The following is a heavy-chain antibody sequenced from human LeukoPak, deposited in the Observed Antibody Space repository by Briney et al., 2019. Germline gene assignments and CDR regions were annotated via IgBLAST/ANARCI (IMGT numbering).Heavy chain of an antibody. J-gene: IGHJ4*02. CDR1: GGSISSYY. V-gene: IGHV4-59*12. CDR3: TRESRPFCPFAH. D-gene: IGHD2-2*01. CDR2: VDYIGST. Sequence: SETLSLTCTVSGGSISSYYWSWIRQPPGKGLEWIGYVDYIGSTSYTPSLKSRLTISVDTSKNQLSLELTSVTAADTAVYYCTRESRPFCPFAHWGQGVLVTVSS.